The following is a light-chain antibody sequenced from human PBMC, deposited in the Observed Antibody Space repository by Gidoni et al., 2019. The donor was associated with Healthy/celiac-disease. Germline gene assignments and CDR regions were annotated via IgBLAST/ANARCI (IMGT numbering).Light chain of an antibody. V-gene: IGKV1-9*01. CDR1: QGISRD. CDR3: QQLNSYPLT. CDR2: AAS. J-gene: IGKJ4*01. Sequence: IQLTQSPSSLSASVGDRVTIPCRASQGISRDLAWYQQIPGKAPKLLIYAASTLQSGVPSRFSGSASGTDFTLTISSLQPEDFATDYCQQLNSYPLTFXGXTKVEIK.